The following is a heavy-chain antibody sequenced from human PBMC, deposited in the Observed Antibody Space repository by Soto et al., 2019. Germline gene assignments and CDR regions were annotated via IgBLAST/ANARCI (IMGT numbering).Heavy chain of an antibody. CDR1: GFTFSSCA. CDR2: ISDSGGTT. CDR3: AKDKPAAFSQWLVPI. V-gene: IGHV3-23*01. D-gene: IGHD6-19*01. J-gene: IGHJ4*02. Sequence: GGSLRLSCAASGFTFSSCAMTWVRQAPGMGLQWVSAISDSGGTTHYADSVRGRFTISRDNSKNTLYLQLNSLEAEDTAIYYCAKDKPAAFSQWLVPIWGRGTLVTVSS.